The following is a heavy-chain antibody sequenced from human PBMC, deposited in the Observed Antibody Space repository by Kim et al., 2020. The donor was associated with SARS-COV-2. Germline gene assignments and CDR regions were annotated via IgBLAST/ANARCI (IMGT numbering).Heavy chain of an antibody. D-gene: IGHD2-2*03. CDR1: GFTLTGYA. V-gene: IGHV3-23*01. Sequence: GGSLRLSCTTSGFTLTGYAMSWVRQAPGKGLEWVSSIDGSDGTTYYVDSVKGRFTISRDNSKNTLYLQMSNLRADDTAVYYCMKGGWGWIWDHWGQGTL. CDR3: MKGGWGWIWDH. CDR2: IDGSDGTT. J-gene: IGHJ4*02.